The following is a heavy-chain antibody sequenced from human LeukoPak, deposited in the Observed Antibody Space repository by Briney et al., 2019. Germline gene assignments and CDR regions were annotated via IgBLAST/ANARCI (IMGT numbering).Heavy chain of an antibody. J-gene: IGHJ4*02. CDR3: AKDSLKGGWGYYDSISSHDY. CDR2: ISGSGGST. V-gene: IGHV3-23*01. CDR1: GFTFSSYA. D-gene: IGHD3-22*01. Sequence: PGGSLRLSCAASGFTFSSYAMSWVRQAPGKGLEWVSTISGSGGSTYYADSVKGRFTISRDNSKNTLYLQMNSLRAEDTAVYYCAKDSLKGGWGYYDSISSHDYWGQGTLVTVSS.